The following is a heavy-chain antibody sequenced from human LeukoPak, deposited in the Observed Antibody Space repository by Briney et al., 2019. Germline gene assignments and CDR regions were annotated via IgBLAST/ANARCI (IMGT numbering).Heavy chain of an antibody. D-gene: IGHD6-19*01. J-gene: IGHJ4*02. Sequence: GGSLRLSCAASGFTFSSYGMHWVRQAPGKGLEWVAVISYDGSNKYYADSVKGRFTISRDNSKSTLYLQMNSLRAEDTAVYYCAKVRWDNSGWYYLDYWGQGTLVTVSS. CDR1: GFTFSSYG. CDR3: AKVRWDNSGWYYLDY. V-gene: IGHV3-30*18. CDR2: ISYDGSNK.